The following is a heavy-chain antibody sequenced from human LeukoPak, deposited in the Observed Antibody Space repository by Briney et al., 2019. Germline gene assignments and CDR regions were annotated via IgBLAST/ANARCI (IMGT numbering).Heavy chain of an antibody. V-gene: IGHV4-61*02. CDR1: GGSISSGSYY. CDR3: ARGGSFSFDY. Sequence: SQTLSLTCTVSGGSISSGSYYWSWIRQPAGKGLEWIGRIHTSGSTNYNPSLKSRVTISVDTSKNQFSLKLSSVTAADTAVYYCARGGSFSFDYWGQGTLVTVSS. CDR2: IHTSGST. D-gene: IGHD1-26*01. J-gene: IGHJ4*02.